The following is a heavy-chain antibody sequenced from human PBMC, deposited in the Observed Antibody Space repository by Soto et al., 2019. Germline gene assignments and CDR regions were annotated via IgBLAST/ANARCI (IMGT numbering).Heavy chain of an antibody. CDR1: GFTFTSSA. CDR2: IVVGSGNT. Sequence: GASVKVSCKASGFTFTSSAMQWVRQARGQRLEWIGWIVVGSGNTNYAQKFQERVTITRDMSTSTAYMELSSLRSEDTAVYYCAISLGLVDDAFDIWGQGTMVTVSS. CDR3: AISLGLVDDAFDI. D-gene: IGHD3-16*02. V-gene: IGHV1-58*02. J-gene: IGHJ3*02.